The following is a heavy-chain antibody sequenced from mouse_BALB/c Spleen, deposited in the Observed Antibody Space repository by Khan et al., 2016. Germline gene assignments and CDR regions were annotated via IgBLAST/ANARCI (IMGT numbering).Heavy chain of an antibody. CDR2: IYPGDGDT. CDR1: GYAFSGYW. V-gene: IGHV1-80*01. CDR3: ARSMIGDSSAGYTMDY. D-gene: IGHD3-2*01. Sequence: QVQLQQSGAELVRPGSSVKISCKASGYAFSGYWMNWVKQRPGQGLEWIGQIYPGDGDTNYYGKFKGKATLSADRSSTTAYMQLSSLTSEDSAVYVCARSMIGDSSAGYTMDYWGQGTSVTVSS. J-gene: IGHJ4*01.